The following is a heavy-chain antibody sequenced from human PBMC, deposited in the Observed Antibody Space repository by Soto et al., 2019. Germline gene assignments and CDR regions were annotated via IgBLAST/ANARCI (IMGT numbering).Heavy chain of an antibody. CDR2: IIPIFGTA. D-gene: IGHD5-18*01. J-gene: IGHJ4*02. CDR1: GGTFSSYA. V-gene: IGHV1-69*13. Sequence: AAVKVSCKASGGTFSSYAISWVRQAPGQGLEWMGGIIPIFGTANYAQKFQGRVTITADESTSTAYMELSSLRSEDTAVYYCALPKGTEMDTITPGFDYWGQGTLVTVSS. CDR3: ALPKGTEMDTITPGFDY.